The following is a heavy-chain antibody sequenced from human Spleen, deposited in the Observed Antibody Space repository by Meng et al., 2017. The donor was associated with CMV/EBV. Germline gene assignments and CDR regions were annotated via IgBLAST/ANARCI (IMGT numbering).Heavy chain of an antibody. CDR1: GHSISNGYF. J-gene: IGHJ6*02. CDR3: VRHIIVVPSRGYGVDV. D-gene: IGHD1-26*01. Sequence: SETLSLTCHVSGHSISNGYFWGGVRQSPMTGLEWIGIYDSGDTFYNPSLKSRVAISIDTSANQFSLTLNSVTAADTAVYYCVRHIIVVPSRGYGVDVWGQGTTVTVSS. CDR2: IYDSGDT. V-gene: IGHV4-38-2*01.